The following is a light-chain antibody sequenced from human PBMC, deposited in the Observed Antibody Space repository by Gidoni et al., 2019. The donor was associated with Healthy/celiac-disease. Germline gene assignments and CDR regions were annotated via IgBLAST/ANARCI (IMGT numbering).Light chain of an antibody. CDR3: SSYTSSSTYV. CDR1: SSAVGGYNY. Sequence: QSALTQPASVSGSPGPSITISCTGTSSAVGGYNYVSWYQQHPGKAPKLMIYDVSNRPSGVSNRFPGSKSGNTASLTISGLQAEDEADYYCSSYTSSSTYVFGTGTKVTVL. CDR2: DVS. J-gene: IGLJ1*01. V-gene: IGLV2-14*01.